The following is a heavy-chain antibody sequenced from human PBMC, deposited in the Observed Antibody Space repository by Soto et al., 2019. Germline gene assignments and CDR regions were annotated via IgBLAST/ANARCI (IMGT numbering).Heavy chain of an antibody. J-gene: IGHJ6*02. CDR1: GGSISSGDYY. D-gene: IGHD6-13*01. CDR2: IYYSGST. V-gene: IGHV4-30-4*01. Sequence: SETLSLTCTVSGGSISSGDYYWSWIRQPPGKGLEWIGYIYYSGSTYYNPSLKSRVTISVDTSKNQFSLKLSSVTAADTAVYYCATNLRKQLVRSYYYYGMDVWGQGTTVTVSS. CDR3: ATNLRKQLVRSYYYYGMDV.